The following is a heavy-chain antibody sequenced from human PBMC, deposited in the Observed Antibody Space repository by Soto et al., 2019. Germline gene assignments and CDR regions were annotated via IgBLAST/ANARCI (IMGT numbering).Heavy chain of an antibody. J-gene: IGHJ3*02. CDR3: ARQGDYVWGSYHAFDI. D-gene: IGHD3-16*01. Sequence: ASVKVCCKASGDTFTNNVINWVRQAPGQRLEWMGWINAANGYTKYSQKFQGRVTITRDTSASTAYMELSSLRSEDTAVYYCARQGDYVWGSYHAFDIWGQGTMVTVSS. V-gene: IGHV1-3*01. CDR1: GDTFTNNV. CDR2: INAANGYT.